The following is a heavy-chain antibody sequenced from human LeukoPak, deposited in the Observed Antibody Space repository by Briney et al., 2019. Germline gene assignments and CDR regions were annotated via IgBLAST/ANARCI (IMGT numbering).Heavy chain of an antibody. CDR3: ARSSITIFGVVIPYFDY. J-gene: IGHJ4*02. Sequence: ASVKVSCKASAYTFSNYGFSWVRQAPGQGLEWMGWISAYNGNTNYAQKLQGRVTMTTDTSTSTAYMELRSLRSDDTAVYYCARSSITIFGVVIPYFDYWGQGTLVTVSS. CDR1: AYTFSNYG. CDR2: ISAYNGNT. D-gene: IGHD3-3*01. V-gene: IGHV1-18*01.